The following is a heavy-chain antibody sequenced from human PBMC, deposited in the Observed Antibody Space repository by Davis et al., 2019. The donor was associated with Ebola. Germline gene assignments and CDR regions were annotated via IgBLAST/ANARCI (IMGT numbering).Heavy chain of an antibody. V-gene: IGHV4-39*07. CDR3: ARGRMGYYGSGPFDP. CDR2: IYYSGST. Sequence: SETLSLTCTVSGGSISSSSYYWGWIRQPPGKGLEWIGSIYYSGSTYYNPSLKSRVTISVDTSKNQFSLKLSSVTAADTAVYYCARGRMGYYGSGPFDPWGQGTLVTVSS. J-gene: IGHJ5*02. CDR1: GGSISSSSYY. D-gene: IGHD3-10*01.